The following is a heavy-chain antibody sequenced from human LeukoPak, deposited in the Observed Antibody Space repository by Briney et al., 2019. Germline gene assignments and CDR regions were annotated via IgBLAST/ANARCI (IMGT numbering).Heavy chain of an antibody. CDR1: GGSISSSSYY. CDR2: IYYSGST. V-gene: IGHV4-39*01. CDR3: ARAIVVVPAALDWFDP. J-gene: IGHJ5*02. D-gene: IGHD2-2*01. Sequence: PSQTLSLTCTVSGGSISSSSYYWGWIRQPPGKGLEWIGGIYYSGSTYYNPSLKSRVTISVDTSKNQFSLKLSSVTAADTAVYYCARAIVVVPAALDWFDPWGQGTLVTVSS.